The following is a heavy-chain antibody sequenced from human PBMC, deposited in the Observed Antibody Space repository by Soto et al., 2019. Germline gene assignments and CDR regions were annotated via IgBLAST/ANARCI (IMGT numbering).Heavy chain of an antibody. CDR1: RFTFSSYG. J-gene: IGHJ4*02. D-gene: IGHD6-6*01. Sequence: VGSLRLSCAASRFTFSSYGMHWVRQAPGKGLEWVAVISYDGSTQYYADSVKGRFTVSRDNSKTTLYLQMNSLRGEDTAVYYCAKDRGSSAFDYWGQGTPVTVSS. CDR2: ISYDGSTQ. V-gene: IGHV3-30*18. CDR3: AKDRGSSAFDY.